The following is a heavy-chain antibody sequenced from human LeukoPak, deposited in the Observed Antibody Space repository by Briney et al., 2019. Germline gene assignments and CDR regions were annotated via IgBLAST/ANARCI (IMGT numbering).Heavy chain of an antibody. V-gene: IGHV3-72*01. J-gene: IGHJ4*02. Sequence: GCSLRLSCAASGFTFSDHYMDWVRQAPGKGLEWVGRTRNKANSYTTEYAASVRGRFTISRDDSKNSLYLQMNSLKTEDTAVYYCARGSRGIDYWGQGTLVTVSS. CDR3: ARGSRGIDY. CDR2: TRNKANSYTT. D-gene: IGHD2-15*01. CDR1: GFTFSDHY.